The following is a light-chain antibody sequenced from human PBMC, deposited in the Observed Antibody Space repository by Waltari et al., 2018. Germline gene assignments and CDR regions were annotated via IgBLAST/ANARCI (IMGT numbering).Light chain of an antibody. V-gene: IGLV6-57*04. Sequence: NFMLTQPHSVSESPGVTVTISCTRSSGRIAGNFVQWYQQRPGSAPSVVIYEYSQRPSGVPDLFSGSIDSSSNSASLTISGLKTEDEADYYCQSYDSTNHVVFGGGTKLTVL. CDR3: QSYDSTNHVV. CDR2: EYS. J-gene: IGLJ2*01. CDR1: SGRIAGNF.